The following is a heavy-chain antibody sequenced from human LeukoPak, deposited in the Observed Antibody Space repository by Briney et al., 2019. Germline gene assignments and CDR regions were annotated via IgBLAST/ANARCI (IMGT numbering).Heavy chain of an antibody. J-gene: IGHJ6*02. Sequence: PGGSLRLSCAASGFTFSSYGMHWVRQAPGKGLEWVAVIWYDGSSKYYADSVKGRFTISRDNSKNTLYLQMNSLRAEDTAVYYCARDGGSYYHYYGMDVWGQGTTVTVSS. CDR3: ARDGGSYYHYYGMDV. CDR1: GFTFSSYG. D-gene: IGHD1-26*01. CDR2: IWYDGSSK. V-gene: IGHV3-33*01.